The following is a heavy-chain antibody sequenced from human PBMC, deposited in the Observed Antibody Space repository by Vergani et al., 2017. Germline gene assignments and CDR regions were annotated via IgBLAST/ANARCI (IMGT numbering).Heavy chain of an antibody. CDR3: ARLYYYGSGSYYNRPYYFDY. CDR2: IYYSGST. Sequence: QLQLQESGPGLVKPSETLSLTCTVSGGSISSSSYYWGWIRQPPGKGLEWIGSIYYSGSTYYNPSLKSRVTISVDTSKNQFSLKLSSVTAADTAVYYCARLYYYGSGSYYNRPYYFDYWGQGTLVTVSS. CDR1: GGSISSSSYY. J-gene: IGHJ4*02. V-gene: IGHV4-39*07. D-gene: IGHD3-10*01.